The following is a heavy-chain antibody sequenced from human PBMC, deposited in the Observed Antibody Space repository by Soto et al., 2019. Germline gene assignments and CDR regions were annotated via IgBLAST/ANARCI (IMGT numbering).Heavy chain of an antibody. CDR1: GFTFSSYS. J-gene: IGHJ4*02. CDR3: ARDRDSMVRGVIIGNIRFDY. CDR2: ISSSSSYI. V-gene: IGHV3-21*01. Sequence: EVQLVESGGGLVKPGGSLILSGAASGFTFSSYSMNWVRQAPGKGLEWVSSISSSSSYIYYADSVKGRFTISRDNAKNSLYPQMNRLRAEDTAVYYCARDRDSMVRGVIIGNIRFDYWGQGTLVTVSS. D-gene: IGHD3-10*01.